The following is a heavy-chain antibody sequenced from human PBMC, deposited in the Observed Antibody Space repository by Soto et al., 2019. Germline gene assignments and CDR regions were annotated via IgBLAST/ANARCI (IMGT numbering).Heavy chain of an antibody. J-gene: IGHJ4*02. CDR1: GFTFSNYA. CDR2: ISSGGTYT. D-gene: IGHD5-18*01. CDR3: AKESSGYYYGFYNYFDY. V-gene: IGHV3-23*01. Sequence: EVQLLESGGGLVQPGGSLRLSCAASGFTFSNYAMTWVRQAPGKGLEWVSAISSGGTYTDYADSVKGRFTLSRDNSKNMVYLQMHSLRAEDTAVYHCAKESSGYYYGFYNYFDYWGQGTLVTVSS.